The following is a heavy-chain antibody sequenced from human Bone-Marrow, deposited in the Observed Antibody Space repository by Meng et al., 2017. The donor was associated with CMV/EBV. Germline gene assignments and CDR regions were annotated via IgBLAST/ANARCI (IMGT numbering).Heavy chain of an antibody. V-gene: IGHV1-2*05. D-gene: IGHD3-16*01. CDR3: ARARSEHSYAYDGTDYYYYYGMDV. J-gene: IGHJ6*02. CDR1: GYTFTVYY. CDR2: INPNSGGA. Sequence: ASVKVSCKASGYTFTVYYMHWVRQAPGQGLEWMGRINPNSGGADFAQKFQGRVTMTRDTSISTAYMEVSRLRSDDTGVYLCARARSEHSYAYDGTDYYYYYGMDVWAQGTTVTVYS.